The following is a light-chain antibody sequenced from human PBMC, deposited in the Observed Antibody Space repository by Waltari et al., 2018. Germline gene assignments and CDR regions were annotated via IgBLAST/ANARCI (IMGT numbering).Light chain of an antibody. V-gene: IGKV4-1*01. CDR3: QQYYNAPLT. Sequence: IVITQSPDSLAVSLCERATINCKSIQMILYRSSNRNALAWDQQKPGQPPKLLFSWAATRESGAPDRFSVSGSGTDFTLNISSLQAEDVAVYYCQQYYNAPLTFGGGTKVEIK. CDR2: WAA. J-gene: IGKJ4*01. CDR1: QMILYRSSNRNA.